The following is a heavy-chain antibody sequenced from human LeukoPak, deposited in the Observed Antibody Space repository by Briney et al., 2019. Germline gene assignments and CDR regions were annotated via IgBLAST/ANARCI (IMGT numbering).Heavy chain of an antibody. J-gene: IGHJ4*02. Sequence: SETLSLTCTVSGGSISSYYWSWIRQPPGKGLEWIGYIYYSGSTNYNPSLKSRVTISVDTSKNQFSLKLSSVTAADTAVYYCARHSVSGKPCFDSWGQGTLVTVSS. CDR3: ARHSVSGKPCFDS. CDR2: IYYSGST. V-gene: IGHV4-59*01. CDR1: GGSISSYY. D-gene: IGHD3-10*01.